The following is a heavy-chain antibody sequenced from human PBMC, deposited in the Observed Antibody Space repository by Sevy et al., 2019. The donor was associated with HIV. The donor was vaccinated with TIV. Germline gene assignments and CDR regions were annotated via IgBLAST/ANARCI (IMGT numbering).Heavy chain of an antibody. V-gene: IGHV7-4-1*02. CDR1: GYTFTSYA. CDR3: ARVFKSIHYYYYGMDV. D-gene: IGHD6-6*01. J-gene: IGHJ6*02. CDR2: INTNTGNP. Sequence: ASVKVSCKASGYTFTSYAMNWVRQAPGQGLEWMGWINTNTGNPTYAQGFTGRFVFSLDTSVSTAYLQISSLKAEDTAVYYCARVFKSIHYYYYGMDVWCQGTTVTVSS.